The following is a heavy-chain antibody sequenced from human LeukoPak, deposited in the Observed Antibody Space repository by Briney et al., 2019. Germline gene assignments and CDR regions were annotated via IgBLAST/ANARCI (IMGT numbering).Heavy chain of an antibody. J-gene: IGHJ4*02. CDR1: GFTFSSYS. Sequence: GGSLRLSCAASGFTFSSYSMNWVRQAPGKGLEWVSSISSSSSYIYYADSVKGRFTISRDNAKNSLYLQMNSLRAEDTALYYCARGRGGNYFDYWGQGTLVTVSS. CDR2: ISSSSSYI. V-gene: IGHV3-21*04. CDR3: ARGRGGNYFDY. D-gene: IGHD2-15*01.